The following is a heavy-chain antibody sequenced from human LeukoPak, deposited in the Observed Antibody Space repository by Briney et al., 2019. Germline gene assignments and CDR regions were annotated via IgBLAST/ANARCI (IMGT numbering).Heavy chain of an antibody. CDR2: ISGSGGST. J-gene: IGHJ3*02. D-gene: IGHD4-17*01. CDR3: AKDKTTVTPRGLDI. V-gene: IGHV3-23*01. CDR1: GFIFSNYG. Sequence: GGSLRLSCAASGFIFSNYGMNWVRQAPGKGLEWVSAISGSGGSTYYADSVKGRFTISRDNSKNTLYLQMNSLRAEDTAVYYCAKDKTTVTPRGLDIWGQGTMVTVSS.